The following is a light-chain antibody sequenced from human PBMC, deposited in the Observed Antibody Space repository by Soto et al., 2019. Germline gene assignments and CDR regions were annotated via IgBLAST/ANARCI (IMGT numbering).Light chain of an antibody. CDR2: AAS. CDR3: QQNYTTLPLT. Sequence: DIPMTQSPSSLSASVGDRVIITCRASQAISNYVNWYQVRPWKAPKLLIYAASTLQSGVHSRFGGSGSGREFTLAITNLQPEDFATYYCQQNYTTLPLTFGGGTKVDIK. J-gene: IGKJ4*01. V-gene: IGKV1-39*01. CDR1: QAISNY.